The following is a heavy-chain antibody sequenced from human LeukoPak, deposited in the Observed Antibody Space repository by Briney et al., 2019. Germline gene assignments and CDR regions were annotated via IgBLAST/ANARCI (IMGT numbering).Heavy chain of an antibody. CDR3: ARGCSGGSCYGSYGMDV. D-gene: IGHD2-15*01. V-gene: IGHV1-69*04. Sequence: ASVKVSCKASGGTFSSYAISWVRQAPGQGLEWMGRIISILGIANYAQKFQGRVTITADKSTSTAYMELSSLRSEDTAVYYCARGCSGGSCYGSYGMDVWGQGTTVTVSS. CDR2: IISILGIA. CDR1: GGTFSSYA. J-gene: IGHJ6*02.